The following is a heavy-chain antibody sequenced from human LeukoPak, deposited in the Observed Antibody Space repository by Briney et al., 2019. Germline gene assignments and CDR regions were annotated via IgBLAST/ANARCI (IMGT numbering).Heavy chain of an antibody. CDR1: GFTFSSYG. V-gene: IGHV3-23*01. CDR2: ISGSGGST. D-gene: IGHD6-19*01. J-gene: IGHJ4*02. CDR3: AKDRGSGWYDPFDY. Sequence: TGGSLRLSCAASGFTFSSYGMSWVRQAPGKGLEWVSAISGSGGSTYYADSVKGRFTISRDNSRNTLYLQMNSLRAEDTAVYYCAKDRGSGWYDPFDYWGQGTLVTVSS.